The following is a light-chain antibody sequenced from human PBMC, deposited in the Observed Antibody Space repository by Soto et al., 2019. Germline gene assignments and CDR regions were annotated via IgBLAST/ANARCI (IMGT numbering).Light chain of an antibody. V-gene: IGKV3-11*01. CDR1: QSVGGR. CDR3: QQRASWPLT. Sequence: EIELTQSPATLPLSPGERATLSCRASQSVGGRLGWYQQKPGRAPRLLIYDASIRATGIPARFSGSGSGTDFILTISSLEPEDFGVYYCQQRASWPLTFGGGTRVEI. CDR2: DAS. J-gene: IGKJ4*01.